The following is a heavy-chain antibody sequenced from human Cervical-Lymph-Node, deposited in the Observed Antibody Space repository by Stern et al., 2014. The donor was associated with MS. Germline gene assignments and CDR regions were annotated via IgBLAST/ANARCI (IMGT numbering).Heavy chain of an antibody. D-gene: IGHD4-11*01. CDR3: ARLRVITASFDP. V-gene: IGHV4-59*01. CDR1: GGSIRSYS. Sequence: VQLLESGPGLVKPSATLSLISPVSGGSIRSYSWSWIRQPPGKGLEWIGYGYYSGSTNYNPSLKSRVTISVDTSKNQFSLKLTSVTAADTAMYYCARLRVITASFDPWGQGTLVTVSS. CDR2: GYYSGST. J-gene: IGHJ5*02.